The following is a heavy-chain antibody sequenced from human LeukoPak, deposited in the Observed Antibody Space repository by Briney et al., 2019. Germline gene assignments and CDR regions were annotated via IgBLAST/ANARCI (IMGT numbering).Heavy chain of an antibody. CDR1: GFTFSSYE. Sequence: GGSLRLSCAASGFTFSSYEMNWVRQAPGKGLEWVSYISSSGSTIYYADSVKGRFTISRDNAENSLYLQMNSLRAEDTAVYYCARDLQGAVLRYFDWISGFDYWGQGTLVTVSS. J-gene: IGHJ4*02. V-gene: IGHV3-48*03. CDR3: ARDLQGAVLRYFDWISGFDY. D-gene: IGHD3-9*01. CDR2: ISSSGSTI.